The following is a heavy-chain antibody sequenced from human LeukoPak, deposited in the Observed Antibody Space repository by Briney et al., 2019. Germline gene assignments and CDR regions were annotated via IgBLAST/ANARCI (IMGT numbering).Heavy chain of an antibody. Sequence: SETLSLTCTVSGGSISSYYWSWIRQPPGKGLEWIGYIYYSGSTNYNPSLKSRVTISVDTSKNQFSLKLSSVTAADTAVYYCARHREFSSGWAPPLFDYWGQGTLVTVSS. CDR2: IYYSGST. D-gene: IGHD6-19*01. V-gene: IGHV4-59*08. CDR1: GGSISSYY. J-gene: IGHJ4*02. CDR3: ARHREFSSGWAPPLFDY.